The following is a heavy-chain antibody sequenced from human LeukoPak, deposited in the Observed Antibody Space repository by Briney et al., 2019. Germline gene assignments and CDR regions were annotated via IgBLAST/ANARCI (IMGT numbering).Heavy chain of an antibody. V-gene: IGHV4-39*07. CDR2: VYYSGNT. CDR3: ARGVYSTSTDY. Sequence: PSETLSLTCTVSGGSISSSNYYWGWIRQPPGKGLECIGSVYYSGNTYYNPSLKSRVTISVDTSKNQFSLKLSSVTAADTAVYYCARGVYSTSTDYWGQGTLVTVSS. CDR1: GGSISSSNYY. J-gene: IGHJ4*02. D-gene: IGHD6-13*01.